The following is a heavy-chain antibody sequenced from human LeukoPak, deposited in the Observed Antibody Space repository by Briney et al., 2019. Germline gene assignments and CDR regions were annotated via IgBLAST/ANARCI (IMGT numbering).Heavy chain of an antibody. V-gene: IGHV4-34*01. CDR2: INHSGST. CDR1: GGSFSGYY. Sequence: SETLSLTCAVYGGSFSGYYWSWIRQPPGKGLEWIGEINHSGSTNYNPSLKSRVTMSVDTSKNQFSLKLSSVTAADTAVYYCARAPGYSYGYSLGPAFDYWGQGTLVTVSS. D-gene: IGHD5-18*01. J-gene: IGHJ4*02. CDR3: ARAPGYSYGYSLGPAFDY.